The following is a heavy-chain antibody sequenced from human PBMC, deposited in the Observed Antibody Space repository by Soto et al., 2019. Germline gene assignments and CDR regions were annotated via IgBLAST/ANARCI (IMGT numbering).Heavy chain of an antibody. V-gene: IGHV1-18*01. J-gene: IGHJ4*02. D-gene: IGHD2-2*01. CDR2: ISAYNGNT. CDR3: ARGDFYCSSTSCWHY. Sequence: ASVKVSCKGSGYTFTSYGISWVRQAPGQGLEWMGWISAYNGNTNYAQKLQGRVTMTTDTSTSTAYMELRSLRSDDTAVYYCARGDFYCSSTSCWHYWGQGTLVTVSS. CDR1: GYTFTSYG.